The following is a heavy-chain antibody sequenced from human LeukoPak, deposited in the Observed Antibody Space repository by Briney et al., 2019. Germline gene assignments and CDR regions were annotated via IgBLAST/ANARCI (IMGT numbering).Heavy chain of an antibody. CDR1: GGSISSSSYY. D-gene: IGHD3-10*01. CDR3: ARDPPGDGSGSYHQDY. CDR2: IYYSGST. J-gene: IGHJ4*02. Sequence: PSETLSLTCTVSGGSISSSSYYWGWIRQPPGKGLEWIGGIYYSGSTYYNPSLKSRVTISVDTSKNQFSLKLSSVTAADTAVYYCARDPPGDGSGSYHQDYWGQGTLVTVSS. V-gene: IGHV4-39*07.